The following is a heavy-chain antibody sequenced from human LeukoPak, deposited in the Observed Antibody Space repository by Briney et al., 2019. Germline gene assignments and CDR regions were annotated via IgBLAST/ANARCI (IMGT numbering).Heavy chain of an antibody. CDR2: ISWNSGSI. Sequence: GGSLRLSCAASGFTFDDYAMHWVRQAPGKGLEWVSDISWNSGSIGYADSVKGRFTISRDNAKNSLYLQMNSLRAEDTALYYCVKATYYYYGMDVWGQGTTVTVSS. V-gene: IGHV3-9*01. J-gene: IGHJ6*02. CDR3: VKATYYYYGMDV. CDR1: GFTFDDYA.